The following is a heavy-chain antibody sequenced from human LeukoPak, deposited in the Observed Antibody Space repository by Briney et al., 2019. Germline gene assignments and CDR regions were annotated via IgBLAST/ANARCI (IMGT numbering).Heavy chain of an antibody. CDR2: IIPIVGIG. D-gene: IGHD3-22*01. CDR1: GGTFSSSA. Sequence: GASVKVSCKASGGTFSSSAISWVRQAPGQGLEWMGRIIPIVGIGNYAQKFQGRVTITADKSTSTAYMELSSLRSGDTAVYYCASETGYDSSGYYPYYFDYWGQGTLVTVSS. CDR3: ASETGYDSSGYYPYYFDY. J-gene: IGHJ4*02. V-gene: IGHV1-69*04.